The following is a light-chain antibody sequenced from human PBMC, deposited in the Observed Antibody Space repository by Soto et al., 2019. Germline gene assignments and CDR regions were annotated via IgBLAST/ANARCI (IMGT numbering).Light chain of an antibody. CDR1: QSISSW. V-gene: IGKV1-5*01. CDR3: QQYNTYSWT. CDR2: DAS. Sequence: DIQMTQSPSTLSASVGDRVTMTCRASQSISSWLAWYQLKPGKAPKFLIYDASNLESGVPSRFSGSGSGTEFTLTISSLQPADFATYYCQQYNTYSWTFGQGTKVDIK. J-gene: IGKJ1*01.